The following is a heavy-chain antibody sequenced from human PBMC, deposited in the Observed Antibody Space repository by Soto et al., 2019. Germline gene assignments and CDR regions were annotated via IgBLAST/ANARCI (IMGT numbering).Heavy chain of an antibody. Sequence: EVQVVESGGGLVQPGGSLRLSCAASGFSVTNNYMNWVRQAPGKGLEWVSIIDIGGNTYYADSVKGRFTISRDNSRNTLYLHMDSLRAEDTAVYYCARGRGSTGYLGREHYFDYWGQGTLVTVSP. D-gene: IGHD2-2*01. V-gene: IGHV3-66*01. J-gene: IGHJ4*02. CDR3: ARGRGSTGYLGREHYFDY. CDR2: IDIGGNT. CDR1: GFSVTNNY.